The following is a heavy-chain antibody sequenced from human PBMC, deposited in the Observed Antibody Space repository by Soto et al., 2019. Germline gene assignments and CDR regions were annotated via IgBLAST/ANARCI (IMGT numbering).Heavy chain of an antibody. CDR2: IIPIFGTA. J-gene: IGHJ5*02. Sequence: ASVKVSCKASGGTFSSYAISWVRQAPGQGLEWMGGIIPIFGTANYAQKFQGRVTITADESTSTAYMELSSLRSEDTAVYYCARTPPDDIVELNWFDPWGQGTLVTVSS. CDR1: GGTFSSYA. D-gene: IGHD2-15*01. CDR3: ARTPPDDIVELNWFDP. V-gene: IGHV1-69*13.